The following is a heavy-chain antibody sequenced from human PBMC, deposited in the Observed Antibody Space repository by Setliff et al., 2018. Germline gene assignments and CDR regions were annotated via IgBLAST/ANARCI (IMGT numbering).Heavy chain of an antibody. CDR2: IYPGDSDT. Sequence: GESLKISCRGSGYTFSDYWIGRVRQMPGKGLEWMGIIYPGDSDTRYSPSFQGQVTFSADKSISTAYLQWSSLKASGTATYYCARVMGADGIGIDYWGQGTVVTVSS. V-gene: IGHV5-51*01. CDR3: ARVMGADGIGIDY. D-gene: IGHD1-26*01. CDR1: GYTFSDYW. J-gene: IGHJ4*02.